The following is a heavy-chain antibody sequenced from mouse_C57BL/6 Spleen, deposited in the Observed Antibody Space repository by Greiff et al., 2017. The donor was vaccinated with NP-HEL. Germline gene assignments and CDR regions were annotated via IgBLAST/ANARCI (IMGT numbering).Heavy chain of an antibody. Sequence: EVKLVESGEGLVKPGGSLKLSCAASGFTFSSYAMSWVRQTPEKRLEWVAYISSGGDYIYYADTVKGRFTISRDNARNTLYLQMSSLKSEDTAIYYCTRDRKPYYSNYYAMDYWGQGTSVTVSS. J-gene: IGHJ4*01. CDR2: ISSGGDYI. CDR1: GFTFSSYA. CDR3: TRDRKPYYSNYYAMDY. V-gene: IGHV5-9-1*02. D-gene: IGHD2-5*01.